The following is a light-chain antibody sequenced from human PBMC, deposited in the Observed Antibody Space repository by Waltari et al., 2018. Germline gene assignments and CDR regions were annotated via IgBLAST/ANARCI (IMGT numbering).Light chain of an antibody. CDR1: SRDIGSYNY. Sequence: QSALTQPPSASGSPGQSVTTPRTGTSRDIGSYNYVSWYQQHPGKAPKRMIYGVTDRPSGVPDRFSGSKSGNTASLTVSGLQAEDEADYYCSSYAGNNNFVFGTGTKVTVL. CDR3: SSYAGNNNFV. J-gene: IGLJ1*01. CDR2: GVT. V-gene: IGLV2-8*01.